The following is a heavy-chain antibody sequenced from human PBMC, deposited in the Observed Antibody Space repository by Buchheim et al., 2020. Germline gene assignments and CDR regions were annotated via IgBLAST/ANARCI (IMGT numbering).Heavy chain of an antibody. Sequence: EVQLMESGGGLVQPGGSLRLSCAASGFTFSSYEMNWVRQAPGKGLEWVSYISSSGSTIYYADSVKGRFTISRDNAKNSLYLQMNSLRAEDTAVYYCARDGTNPDYYYYGMDVWGQGTT. D-gene: IGHD1/OR15-1a*01. CDR1: GFTFSSYE. CDR2: ISSSGSTI. CDR3: ARDGTNPDYYYYGMDV. V-gene: IGHV3-48*03. J-gene: IGHJ6*02.